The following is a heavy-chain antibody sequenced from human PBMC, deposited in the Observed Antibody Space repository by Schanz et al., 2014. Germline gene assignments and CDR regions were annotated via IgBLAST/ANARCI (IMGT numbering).Heavy chain of an antibody. CDR2: LSEGGGGT. CDR1: GFTLSNYA. Sequence: EVHLLESGGGLVPPGGSLRLSCAASGFTLSNYAMSWVRQAPGKGLEWVSALSEGGGGTHYAASVRGRFTISSDSSKNTLYLQMSGLRADNAAVYYCAKAADWPVTRFDPWGQGTLGTVSS. J-gene: IGHJ5*02. CDR3: AKAADWPVTRFDP. D-gene: IGHD3-9*01. V-gene: IGHV3-23*01.